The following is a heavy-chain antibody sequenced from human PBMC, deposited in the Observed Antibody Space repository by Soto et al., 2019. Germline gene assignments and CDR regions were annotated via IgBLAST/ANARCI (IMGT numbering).Heavy chain of an antibody. CDR2: ISAYNGKT. J-gene: IGHJ5*02. D-gene: IGHD6-19*01. V-gene: IGHV1-18*01. CDR3: ARDQEARGWYSYSPSHWFDP. CDR1: GYTFTSYG. Sequence: GASVKVSCKASGYTFTSYGISWVRQAPGQGLERMGWISAYNGKTNYAQKLQGRVTMTTDTSTSTAYMELRSLRSDDTAVYYCARDQEARGWYSYSPSHWFDPWGQGTLVTVSS.